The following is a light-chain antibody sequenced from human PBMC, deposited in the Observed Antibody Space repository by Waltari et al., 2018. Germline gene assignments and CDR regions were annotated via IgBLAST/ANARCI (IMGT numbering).Light chain of an antibody. CDR1: PPALGRSNY. J-gene: IGLJ3*02. CDR2: AGT. Sequence: SALPPPRSVSGSPGPSVPLSCPGPPPALGRSNYLSWYQQHPGKAPKRRILAGTKRPSGVPDRLSGSKSGNTASLTISGLRAEDEAEYYCCSYAGSYTWVFGGGTKLTVV. CDR3: CSYAGSYTWV. V-gene: IGLV2-11*01.